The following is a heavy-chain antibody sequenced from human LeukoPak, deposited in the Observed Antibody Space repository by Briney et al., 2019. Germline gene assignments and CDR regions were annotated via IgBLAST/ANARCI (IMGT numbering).Heavy chain of an antibody. J-gene: IGHJ4*02. D-gene: IGHD2-2*01. Sequence: SETLSLTCTVSGGSISTYYWSWFRQPPGKGLEWIGYIYASGSANYNPSLKSRVTISVDTSKRQFSLKLTSVTAADTAVYYCARHARFCTSTSCYDYWSQGTLVTVSS. V-gene: IGHV4-4*09. CDR1: GGSISTYY. CDR2: IYASGSA. CDR3: ARHARFCTSTSCYDY.